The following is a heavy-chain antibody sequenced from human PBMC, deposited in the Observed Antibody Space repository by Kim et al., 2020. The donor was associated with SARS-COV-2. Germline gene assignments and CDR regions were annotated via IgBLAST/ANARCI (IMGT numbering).Heavy chain of an antibody. J-gene: IGHJ4*02. CDR2: ISGSGSST. CDR3: AKDRPSYYYGSGSYYIADLFDH. D-gene: IGHD3-10*01. CDR1: GFAFSSYA. Sequence: GGSLRLSCAASGFAFSSYAMSWVRQAPGRGLEWVSSISGSGSSTYYADSVKGRFAISRDSSTLYLQMNRLRAEDTAVYYCAKDRPSYYYGSGSYYIADLFDHCGQGALVTVSS. V-gene: IGHV3-23*01.